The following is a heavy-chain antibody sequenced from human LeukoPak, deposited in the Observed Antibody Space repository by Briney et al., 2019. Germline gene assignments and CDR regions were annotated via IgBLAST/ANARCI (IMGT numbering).Heavy chain of an antibody. CDR3: ASLPVAGYYFDY. Sequence: PGGSLRLSCAASGFIVSSNYMSWVRQAPGKGLEWVSVLYGGDNTYYADSVKGRFTISRDNSKNTLYLQMNSLGAEDTAVYYCASLPVAGYYFDYWGQGTLVTVSS. J-gene: IGHJ4*02. CDR2: LYGGDNT. V-gene: IGHV3-53*01. D-gene: IGHD6-19*01. CDR1: GFIVSSNY.